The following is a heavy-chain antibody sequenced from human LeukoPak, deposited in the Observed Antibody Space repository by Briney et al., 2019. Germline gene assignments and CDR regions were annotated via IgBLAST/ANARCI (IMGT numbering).Heavy chain of an antibody. CDR3: AKGENWNDPRDYYYMEV. J-gene: IGHJ6*03. Sequence: GGSLRLSCAAAGFTISSYSMHWVRPPPGKGLERVAFIRYEGSNKYYADSVKGRFTISRDNSKSTLYLQMNSVRAEDTAVYFCAKGENWNDPRDYYYMEVWGKGTTVSVSS. CDR1: GFTISSYS. D-gene: IGHD1-1*01. CDR2: IRYEGSNK. V-gene: IGHV3-30*02.